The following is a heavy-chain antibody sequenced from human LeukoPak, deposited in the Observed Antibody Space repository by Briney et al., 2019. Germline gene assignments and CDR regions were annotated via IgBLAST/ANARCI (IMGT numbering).Heavy chain of an antibody. CDR2: ISGTGDTT. Sequence: GGSLRLSCAASGFTFSSYAMSWVRQAPGKGLEWVSVISGTGDTTYYADSVKGRFTISRDNSKNTLYLQMNSLRAEDTAVYYCATPDRGYGGIFDYWGQGTLVTVYS. CDR3: ATPDRGYGGIFDY. V-gene: IGHV3-23*01. D-gene: IGHD4-23*01. J-gene: IGHJ4*02. CDR1: GFTFSSYA.